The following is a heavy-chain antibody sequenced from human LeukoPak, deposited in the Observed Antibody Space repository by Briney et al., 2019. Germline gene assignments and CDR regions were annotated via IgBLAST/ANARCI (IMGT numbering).Heavy chain of an antibody. J-gene: IGHJ4*02. Sequence: GGSLRLSCAASGFTFSSYGMHWVRQAPGKGLEWVAFIRYDGSNKYYADSVKGRFTISRDNSKNTLYLQMNSLRAEDTAVYYCAKPTDSSGYYCELDYWGQGTLDTVSS. CDR2: IRYDGSNK. CDR1: GFTFSSYG. D-gene: IGHD3-22*01. V-gene: IGHV3-30*02. CDR3: AKPTDSSGYYCELDY.